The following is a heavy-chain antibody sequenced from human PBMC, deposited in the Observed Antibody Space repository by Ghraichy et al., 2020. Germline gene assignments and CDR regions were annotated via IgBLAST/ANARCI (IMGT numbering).Heavy chain of an antibody. J-gene: IGHJ4*02. CDR3: ARGGFGDYVAGAVPPQSDFDY. V-gene: IGHV3-48*03. CDR2: ISSSGSTI. CDR1: GFTFSSYE. Sequence: GGSLRLSCAASGFTFSSYEMNWVRQAPGKGLEWVSYISSSGSTIYYADSVKGRFTISRDNAKNSLYLQMNSLRAEDTAVYYCARGGFGDYVAGAVPPQSDFDYWGQGTLATVSS. D-gene: IGHD4-17*01.